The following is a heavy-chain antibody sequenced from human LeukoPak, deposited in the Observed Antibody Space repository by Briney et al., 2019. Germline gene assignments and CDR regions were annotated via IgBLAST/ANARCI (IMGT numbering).Heavy chain of an antibody. CDR2: INPNSGGT. CDR3: ARDGRIAVAAYMPLGY. D-gene: IGHD6-19*01. CDR1: GYTFTGYY. V-gene: IGHV1-2*06. Sequence: ASVKVSCKASGYTFTGYYMHWVRQAPGQGLEWMARINPNSGGTNYAQKFQGRVTMTRDTSISTAYMELSRLRSDDTAVYYCARDGRIAVAAYMPLGYWGQGTLVTVSS. J-gene: IGHJ4*02.